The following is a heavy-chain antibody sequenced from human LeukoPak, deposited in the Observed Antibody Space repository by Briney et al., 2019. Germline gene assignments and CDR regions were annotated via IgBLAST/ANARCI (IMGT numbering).Heavy chain of an antibody. D-gene: IGHD2/OR15-2a*01. CDR3: AKRFRGTSGLYYFDS. V-gene: IGHV3-23*01. J-gene: IGHJ4*02. CDR2: IRGSGDST. Sequence: GGSLRLSCAASGVTLSTYAMSWVRQPPGKGLEWVSAIRGSGDSTYYAESVKGRFTISRDNSKNTLYLQMNSLRAEDTAVYYCAKRFRGTSGLYYFDSWGQGTLVTVSS. CDR1: GVTLSTYA.